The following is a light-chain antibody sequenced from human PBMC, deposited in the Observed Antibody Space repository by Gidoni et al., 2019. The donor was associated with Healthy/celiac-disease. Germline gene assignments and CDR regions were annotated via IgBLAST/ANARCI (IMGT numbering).Light chain of an antibody. CDR1: ISNIGSNT. Sequence: QSVLTQPPSASGTPGQRVTISCSGSISNIGSNTVNWYQQPPGTAPKPLIYSNNQRPSGVPDRFSGSKSGTSASLAISGLQSEDEADYYCAAWDDSLNGPVFGGGTKLTVL. V-gene: IGLV1-44*01. CDR2: SNN. J-gene: IGLJ3*02. CDR3: AAWDDSLNGPV.